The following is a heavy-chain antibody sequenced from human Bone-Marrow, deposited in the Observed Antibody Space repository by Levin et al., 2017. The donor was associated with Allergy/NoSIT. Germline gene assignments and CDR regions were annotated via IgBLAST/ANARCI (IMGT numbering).Heavy chain of an antibody. CDR2: INNDGSDT. J-gene: IGHJ4*02. Sequence: LSLTCATSGFTSSNSWMNWVRQGPGKGLVWVSRINNDGSDTIYADSVKGRFTISRDNDKNKVFLQMNSLRAEDTAVYYCARGGDSGSFDYWGQGTLVTVSS. CDR1: GFTSSNSW. D-gene: IGHD5-12*01. V-gene: IGHV3-74*01. CDR3: ARGGDSGSFDY.